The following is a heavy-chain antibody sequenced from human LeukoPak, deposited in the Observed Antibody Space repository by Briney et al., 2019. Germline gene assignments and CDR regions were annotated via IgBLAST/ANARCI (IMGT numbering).Heavy chain of an antibody. CDR1: GFTFSSYS. CDR3: ARDHHSSGWYPFDY. Sequence: GGSLRLSCAAPGFTFSSYSMNWVRQAPGKGLEWVSSISSSSSYRYYADSVKGRFTISRDNAKNSLYLQMNSLRAEDTAVYYCARDHHSSGWYPFDYWGQGTLVTVSS. CDR2: ISSSSSYR. J-gene: IGHJ4*02. D-gene: IGHD6-19*01. V-gene: IGHV3-21*01.